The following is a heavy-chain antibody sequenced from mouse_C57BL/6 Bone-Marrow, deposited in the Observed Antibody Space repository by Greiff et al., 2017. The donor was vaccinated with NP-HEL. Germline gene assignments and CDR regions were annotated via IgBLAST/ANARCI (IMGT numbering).Heavy chain of an antibody. CDR2: INPSSGYT. CDR3: ARRGWDWYFDY. J-gene: IGHJ2*01. CDR1: GYTFTSYT. Sequence: VKLKQSGAELARPGASVKMSCKASGYTFTSYTMHWVKQRPGQGLEWIGYINPSSGYTKYNQKFKDKATLTADKSSSTAYMQLSSLTSEDSAVYYCARRGWDWYFDYWGQGTTLTVSS. D-gene: IGHD4-1*01. V-gene: IGHV1-4*01.